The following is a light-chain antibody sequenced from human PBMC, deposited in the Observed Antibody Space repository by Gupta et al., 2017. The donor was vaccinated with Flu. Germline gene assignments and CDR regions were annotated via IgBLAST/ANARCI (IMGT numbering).Light chain of an antibody. Sequence: SFELTQPPSVSVSPGQTARIPCSGDALPKKYAYWYQQKSGQAPVLVIYEDSKRPSGIPERFSGSSSGTMATLTISGAQVEDEADYYCYSTDNSGNHRGVFGGGTKLTVL. CDR1: ALPKKY. V-gene: IGLV3-10*01. CDR3: YSTDNSGNHRGV. J-gene: IGLJ2*01. CDR2: EDS.